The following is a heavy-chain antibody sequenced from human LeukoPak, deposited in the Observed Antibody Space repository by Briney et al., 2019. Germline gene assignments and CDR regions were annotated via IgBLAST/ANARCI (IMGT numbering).Heavy chain of an antibody. D-gene: IGHD4-17*01. Sequence: GGSLRLSCAASGFTFSSYAMSWVRQAPGKGLEWVSAISGSGGSTYYADSVKGRFTISRDNSKNTLYLQKNSLRAEDTAVYYCAKDQGEATVTTRGYFDYWGQGTLVTVSS. CDR3: AKDQGEATVTTRGYFDY. V-gene: IGHV3-23*01. J-gene: IGHJ4*02. CDR2: ISGSGGST. CDR1: GFTFSSYA.